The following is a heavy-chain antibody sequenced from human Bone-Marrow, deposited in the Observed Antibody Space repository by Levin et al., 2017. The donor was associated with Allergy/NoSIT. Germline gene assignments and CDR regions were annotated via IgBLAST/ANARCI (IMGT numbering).Heavy chain of an antibody. V-gene: IGHV4-39*01. CDR1: GGSISNSRYY. CDR2: IYYTGST. D-gene: IGHD5-18*01. CDR3: ARHHTQYNYFYYLDV. Sequence: PSETLSLTCTVSGGSISNSRYYWGWIRQPPGTGLEWIGTIYYTGSTYYNPSLKSRVTISVDTSKNQFSLKLSSVTAADTAVYHCARHHTQYNYFYYLDVWGKGTTVTVSS. J-gene: IGHJ6*03.